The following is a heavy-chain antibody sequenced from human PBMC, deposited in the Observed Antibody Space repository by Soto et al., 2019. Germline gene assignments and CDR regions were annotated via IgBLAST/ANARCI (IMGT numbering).Heavy chain of an antibody. V-gene: IGHV3-33*01. D-gene: IGHD4-17*01. CDR3: ARPPHDYGDYYWYFDL. CDR2: IWYDGSNK. Sequence: QVQLVESGGGVVQPGRSLRLSCAASGFTFSSYGMHWVRQAPGKGLEWVAVIWYDGSNKYYADSVKGRFTISRDNSKNTLYLQMNSLRAEDTAVYYCARPPHDYGDYYWYFDLWGRGTLVTVSS. CDR1: GFTFSSYG. J-gene: IGHJ2*01.